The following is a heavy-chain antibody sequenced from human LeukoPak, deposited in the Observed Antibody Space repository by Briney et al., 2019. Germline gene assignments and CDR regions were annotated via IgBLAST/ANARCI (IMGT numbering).Heavy chain of an antibody. CDR2: ISWNSGSI. V-gene: IGHV3-9*03. Sequence: PGGSLRLSCAASGFTFDDYAMHWVRQAPGKGLEWVSGISWNSGSIGYADSVKGRFTISRDNAKNSLYLQMNSLRAEDMALYYCAKSSSHYGGAFDYRGQGTLVTVSS. CDR3: AKSSSHYGGAFDY. CDR1: GFTFDDYA. J-gene: IGHJ4*02. D-gene: IGHD4-23*01.